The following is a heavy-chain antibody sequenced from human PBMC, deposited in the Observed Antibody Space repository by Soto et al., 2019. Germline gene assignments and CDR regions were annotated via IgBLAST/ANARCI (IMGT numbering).Heavy chain of an antibody. V-gene: IGHV3-53*01. D-gene: IGHD3-10*01. J-gene: IGHJ5*02. Sequence: PGGSLRLSCAASGFTVSSNYMSWVRQAPGKGLEWVSVIYSGGSTYYADSVKGRFTISRDNSKNTLYLQMNSLRAEDTAVYYCARGVYYYGSGSPQVWFDPWGQGTLVTVSS. CDR1: GFTVSSNY. CDR2: IYSGGST. CDR3: ARGVYYYGSGSPQVWFDP.